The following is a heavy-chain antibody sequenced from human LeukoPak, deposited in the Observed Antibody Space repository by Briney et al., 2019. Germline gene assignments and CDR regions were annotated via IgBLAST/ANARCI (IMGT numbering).Heavy chain of an antibody. V-gene: IGHV4-59*01. J-gene: IGHJ4*02. Sequence: SETLSLTCTVSGGSISSYYWSWIRQPPGKGLEWIGYIYYSGSTNYNPSLKSRVTISVATSKNQFSLKLSSVTAADTAVYYCARATPKHYDSSGCLDYWGQGTLVTVPS. CDR1: GGSISSYY. D-gene: IGHD3-22*01. CDR2: IYYSGST. CDR3: ARATPKHYDSSGCLDY.